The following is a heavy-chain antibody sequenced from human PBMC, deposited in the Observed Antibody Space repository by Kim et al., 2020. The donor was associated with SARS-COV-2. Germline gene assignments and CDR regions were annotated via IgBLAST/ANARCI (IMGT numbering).Heavy chain of an antibody. V-gene: IGHV3-43*01. J-gene: IGHJ3*02. CDR3: VKGMNPVINDALHI. CDR1: GFNFDAYV. D-gene: IGHD3-10*01. Sequence: GGSLRLSCVVSGFNFDAYVMHWVRQVPGEGLEWVSLIRKDGGSTYYADSVKGRFTISRDNSKNSLYLQMNGLRTEDTALYYCVKGMNPVINDALHIWGQGTLVTVSS. CDR2: IRKDGGST.